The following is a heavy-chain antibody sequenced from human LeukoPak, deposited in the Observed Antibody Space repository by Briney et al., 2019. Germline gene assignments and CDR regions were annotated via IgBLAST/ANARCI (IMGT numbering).Heavy chain of an antibody. V-gene: IGHV3-30*18. CDR3: AKDVSPLYYDILTGIDY. Sequence: GRSLRLSCAASGFTFSSYGMHWVRQAPGKGLEWVAVISYDGSNKYYADSVKGRFTISRDNSKNTLYLQMNSLRAEDTAVYYCAKDVSPLYYDILTGIDYWGQGTLVTVSP. J-gene: IGHJ4*02. D-gene: IGHD3-9*01. CDR2: ISYDGSNK. CDR1: GFTFSSYG.